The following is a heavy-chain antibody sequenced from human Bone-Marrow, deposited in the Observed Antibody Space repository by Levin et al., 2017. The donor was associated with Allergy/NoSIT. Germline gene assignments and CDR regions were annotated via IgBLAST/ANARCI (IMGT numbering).Heavy chain of an antibody. V-gene: IGHV4-59*01. CDR3: AREPNYYYGMDV. Sequence: SQTLSLTCLVSGDSIGHYYWTWIRQPPGKGLEWIGYIHYTGTTNYSPSLKSRVSISVDTSKNQVSLQLRSVTAADTAVYYCAREPNYYYGMDVWGQGTTVTVSS. J-gene: IGHJ6*02. CDR1: GDSIGHYY. CDR2: IHYTGTT.